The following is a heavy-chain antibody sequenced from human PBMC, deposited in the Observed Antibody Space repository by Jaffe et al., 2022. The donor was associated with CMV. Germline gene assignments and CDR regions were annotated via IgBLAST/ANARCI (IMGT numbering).Heavy chain of an antibody. CDR3: GRSSYHDY. J-gene: IGHJ4*01. CDR2: INPSGGAT. V-gene: IGHV1-46*01. CDR1: GYTFANNY. Sequence: QIQLVQSGPEVKKSGASVKVSCKASGYTFANNYIQWVRQAPGQGLEWVGMINPSGGATVYAQNFQDRVTVTGDTSTATVYMELRRLRSDDTAVYYCGRSSYHDYWGQGTLVTVFS. D-gene: IGHD2-2*01.